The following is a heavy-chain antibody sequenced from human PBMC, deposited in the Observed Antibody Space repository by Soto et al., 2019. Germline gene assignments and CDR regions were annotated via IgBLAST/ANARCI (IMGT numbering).Heavy chain of an antibody. CDR3: ARAYYDSSGYPVGGMDV. V-gene: IGHV3-13*01. D-gene: IGHD3-22*01. Sequence: PGGSLRLSCAASGFTFTRYDMHWVRLTAGKGLEWVSSVGTGGDTYYVDSVKGRFTISREDDKNSVYLQMNSLGAGDTAVYYCARAYYDSSGYPVGGMDVWGQGTMVTVSS. CDR2: VGTGGDT. J-gene: IGHJ6*02. CDR1: GFTFTRYD.